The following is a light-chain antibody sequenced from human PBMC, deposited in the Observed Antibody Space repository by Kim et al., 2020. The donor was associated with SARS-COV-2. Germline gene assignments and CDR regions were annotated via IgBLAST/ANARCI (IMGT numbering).Light chain of an antibody. CDR3: SSYTWSSTWV. V-gene: IGLV2-14*03. J-gene: IGLJ3*02. CDR2: DVN. Sequence: QSVLTQPASVSGSPGQSVTISCTGSNSDIGGYNYVSWYQQHPGQAPKLILFDVNKWPSGVSQRFSGSKSGNTASLTISRLQAEDEAHYYCSSYTWSSTWVFGGGTKVTVL. CDR1: NSDIGGYNY.